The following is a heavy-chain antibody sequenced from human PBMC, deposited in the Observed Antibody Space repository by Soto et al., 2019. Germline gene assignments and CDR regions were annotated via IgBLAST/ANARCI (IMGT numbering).Heavy chain of an antibody. J-gene: IGHJ6*03. CDR2: ISAYNGNT. CDR1: GYTFTSYA. Sequence: GASVKVSCKASGYTFTSYAISWVRQAPGQGLEWMGWISAYNGNTNYAQKLQGRVTMTTDTSTSTAYMELRSLRSDDTAVYYCAREGSGYDQAPDKTYYDYIWGSYRIYYMDVWGKGTTVTVSS. V-gene: IGHV1-18*01. D-gene: IGHD3-16*02. CDR3: AREGSGYDQAPDKTYYDYIWGSYRIYYMDV.